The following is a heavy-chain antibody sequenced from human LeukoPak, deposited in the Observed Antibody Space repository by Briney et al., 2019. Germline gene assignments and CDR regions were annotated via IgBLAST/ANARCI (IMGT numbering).Heavy chain of an antibody. CDR1: GFSFSTTW. D-gene: IGHD4-23*01. Sequence: GGSLRLSCAASGFSFSTTWMTWVRQAPGKGLEWVSLIDNVGGTYYADSVKGRFTISREHSENTLYLQMNSLRAEDTALYYCMGYGGNSFWGQGTLVTVPS. J-gene: IGHJ4*02. CDR2: IDNVGGT. V-gene: IGHV3-66*01. CDR3: MGYGGNSF.